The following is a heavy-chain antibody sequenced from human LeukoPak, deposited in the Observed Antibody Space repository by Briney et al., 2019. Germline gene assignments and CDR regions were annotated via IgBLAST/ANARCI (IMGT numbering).Heavy chain of an antibody. D-gene: IGHD3-16*02. CDR2: RICSRDDT. J-gene: IGHJ3*02. V-gene: IGHV3-21*01. CDR3: ARDTLRYDHIWGTYRYAGTFDI. CDR1: GIGFSNYS. Sequence: GGPLSLSCEASGIGFSNYSMTGVRQAPGKGLGWVATRICSRDDTYYADSLKGRFTISRDNAKNSLFLQMNSLRAEDTAVYYCARDTLRYDHIWGTYRYAGTFDIWGQGTMVTVS.